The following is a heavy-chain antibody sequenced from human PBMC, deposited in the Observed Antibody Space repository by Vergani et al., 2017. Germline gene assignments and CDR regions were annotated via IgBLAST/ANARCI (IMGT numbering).Heavy chain of an antibody. CDR2: IYYSGST. CDR3: ARARGGYCSSTSCYPFDP. J-gene: IGHJ5*02. V-gene: IGHV4-31*03. D-gene: IGHD2-2*01. Sequence: QVQLQESGPGLVKPSQTLSLTCTVSGGSISSGGYYWSWIRQHPGKGLEWIGYIYYSGSTYYNPSLKSRVTISVDTSKNQFSLKLSSVTAADTAVYYCARARGGYCSSTSCYPFDPWGQGTLFTVSS. CDR1: GGSISSGGYY.